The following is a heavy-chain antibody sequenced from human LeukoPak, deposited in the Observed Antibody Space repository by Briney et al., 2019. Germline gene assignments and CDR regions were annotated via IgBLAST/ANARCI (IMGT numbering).Heavy chain of an antibody. D-gene: IGHD4-23*01. CDR1: GFTFSSSA. CDR2: ISSGTSTI. V-gene: IGHV3-48*04. CDR3: ARDVTYYGGDWFDP. Sequence: GGSLRLSCAASGFTFSSSAMNWVRQAPGKGLEWVSYISSGTSTIYYADSVKGRFTISRDNAKNSLYLQMNSLRAEDTAVYYCARDVTYYGGDWFDPWGQEPWSPSPQ. J-gene: IGHJ5*02.